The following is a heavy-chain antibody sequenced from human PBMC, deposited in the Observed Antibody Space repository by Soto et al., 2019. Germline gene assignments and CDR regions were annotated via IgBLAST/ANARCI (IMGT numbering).Heavy chain of an antibody. D-gene: IGHD2-2*01. CDR2: NSASSSTI. Sequence: EVQLVESGGGLVQPGGPLRLSCAASAFTFSSHGMNWVRQAPGKGLEWVSYNSASSSTIYYADSVKGRFTISRDNVKNSLYRQMNSLRAEDTAVYYCARDLGDVIVPAALSPESYGFNWFDPWGQGTLVTVSS. CDR3: ARDLGDVIVPAALSPESYGFNWFDP. V-gene: IGHV3-48*04. CDR1: AFTFSSHG. J-gene: IGHJ5*02.